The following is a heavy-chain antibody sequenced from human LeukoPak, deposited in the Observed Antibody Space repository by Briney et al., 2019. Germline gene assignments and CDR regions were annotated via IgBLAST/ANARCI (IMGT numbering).Heavy chain of an antibody. J-gene: IGHJ1*01. V-gene: IGHV3-23*01. CDR3: AQQLGYCSGGNCYFTY. CDR2: IDNGGDST. Sequence: GGSLRLSCAASGFSFKNYAMSWVRQAPGKGLEWVSAIDNGGDSTYYADSVKGRFTISRDNSKDTLYLQMNSLRAEDTAVYYCAQQLGYCSGGNCYFTYWGQGTLVTVSS. D-gene: IGHD2-15*01. CDR1: GFSFKNYA.